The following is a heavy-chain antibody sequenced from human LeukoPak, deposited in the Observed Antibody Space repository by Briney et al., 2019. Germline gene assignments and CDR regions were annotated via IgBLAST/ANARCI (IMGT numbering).Heavy chain of an antibody. CDR2: IWYDGSNK. V-gene: IGHV3-33*01. CDR3: ARGSIAAAGTSYYFDY. CDR1: GFTFSSYG. J-gene: IGHJ4*02. D-gene: IGHD6-13*01. Sequence: GGSLRLSCAASGFTFSSYGMHWVRQAPGKGLEWVAVIWYDGSNKYYADSVKGRFTISRDNSKNTLYLQMNSLRAEDTAVYYCARGSIAAAGTSYYFDYWGQGTLVTVSS.